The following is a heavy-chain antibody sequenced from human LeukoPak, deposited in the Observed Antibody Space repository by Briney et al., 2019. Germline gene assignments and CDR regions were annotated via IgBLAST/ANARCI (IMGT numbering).Heavy chain of an antibody. V-gene: IGHV3-23*01. CDR1: RFTFSSYA. Sequence: PGGSLRLSCAASRFTFSSYAMSWVRQAPGKGLEWFSTISGGGGSTYYADSVKGRFTISRDNSKNTLYLQMNSLRAEDTAVYYCAKVNGDYYYYGMDVWGQGTTVTVSS. CDR2: ISGGGGST. CDR3: AKVNGDYYYYGMDV. J-gene: IGHJ6*02. D-gene: IGHD4-17*01.